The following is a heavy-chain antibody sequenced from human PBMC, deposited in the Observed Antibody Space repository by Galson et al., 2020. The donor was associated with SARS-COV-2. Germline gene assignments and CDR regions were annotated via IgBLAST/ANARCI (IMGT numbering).Heavy chain of an antibody. CDR2: INHSGST. Sequence: SETLSLTCAVYGGSFSGYYWSWIRQPPGKGLEWIGEINHSGSTNYNPSLKSRVTISVDTSKNQFSLKLSSVTAADTAVYYCARGAKFRTLAGGYFQHWGQGTLVTVSS. CDR3: ARGAKFRTLAGGYFQH. V-gene: IGHV4-34*01. J-gene: IGHJ1*01. D-gene: IGHD2-15*01. CDR1: GGSFSGYY.